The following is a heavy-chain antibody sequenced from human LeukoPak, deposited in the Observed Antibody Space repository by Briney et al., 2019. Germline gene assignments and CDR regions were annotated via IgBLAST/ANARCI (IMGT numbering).Heavy chain of an antibody. D-gene: IGHD6-19*01. Sequence: PGGSLRLSCAASGFTFSSYWVSWVRQAPGKGLEWVANIKQDGSEKYYVDSVKGRFTISRDNAKNSLYLQMNSLRAEDTAVYYCARLSSGWYYFDYWGQGTLVTVSS. J-gene: IGHJ4*02. CDR1: GFTFSSYW. V-gene: IGHV3-7*01. CDR3: ARLSSGWYYFDY. CDR2: IKQDGSEK.